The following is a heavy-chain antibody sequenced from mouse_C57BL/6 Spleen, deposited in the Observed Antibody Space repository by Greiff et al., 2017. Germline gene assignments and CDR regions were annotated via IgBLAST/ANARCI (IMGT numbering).Heavy chain of an antibody. J-gene: IGHJ2*01. V-gene: IGHV5-12*01. Sequence: DVMLVESGGGLVQPGGSLKLSCAASGFTFSDYYMYWVRQTPEKRLGWVAYISNGGGSTYYPDTVKGRFTISRDNAKNTLYLQMSRLKSEDTAMYYCARGGTVGDFDYWGQGTTLTVSS. D-gene: IGHD1-1*01. CDR3: ARGGTVGDFDY. CDR1: GFTFSDYY. CDR2: ISNGGGST.